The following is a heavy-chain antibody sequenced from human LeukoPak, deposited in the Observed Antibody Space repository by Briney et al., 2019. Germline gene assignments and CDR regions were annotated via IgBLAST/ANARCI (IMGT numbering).Heavy chain of an antibody. Sequence: ASVKVSCKVSGYTLTELSMHWVRQAPGKGREWMGGFDPEDGETIYAQKFQGRVTMTEDTSTDTAYMELSSLRSEDTAVYYCATEFGELGYYGMDVWGQGTTVTVSS. CDR1: GYTLTELS. CDR2: FDPEDGET. CDR3: ATEFGELGYYGMDV. V-gene: IGHV1-24*01. D-gene: IGHD3-10*01. J-gene: IGHJ6*02.